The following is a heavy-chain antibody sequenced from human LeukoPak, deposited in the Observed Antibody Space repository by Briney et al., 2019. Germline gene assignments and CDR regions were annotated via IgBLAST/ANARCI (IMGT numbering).Heavy chain of an antibody. D-gene: IGHD3-3*01. V-gene: IGHV1-69*13. CDR1: GGTFSSYA. CDR3: ARSRFLEWLLPYNWFDP. CDR2: IIPILGTA. Sequence: SVKVSCKASGGTFSSYAISWVRQAPGQGLEWMGGIIPILGTANYAQKFQGRVTITADESTSTAYMELSSLRSEDTAVYYCARSRFLEWLLPYNWFDPWGQGTLVTVSS. J-gene: IGHJ5*02.